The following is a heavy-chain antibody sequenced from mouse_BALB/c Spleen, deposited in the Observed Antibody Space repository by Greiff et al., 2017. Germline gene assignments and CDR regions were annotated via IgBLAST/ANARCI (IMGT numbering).Heavy chain of an antibody. CDR1: GYTFTSYW. D-gene: IGHD2-1*01. V-gene: IGHV1-69*02. J-gene: IGHJ4*01. CDR3: TRGNYEGAMDY. Sequence: QVQLQQPGAELVRPGASVKLSCKASGYTFTSYWINWVKQRPGQGLEWIGNIYPSDSYTNYNQKFKDKATLTVDKSSSIAYMQLSSPTSEDSAVYYCTRGNYEGAMDYWGQGTSVTVSS. CDR2: IYPSDSYT.